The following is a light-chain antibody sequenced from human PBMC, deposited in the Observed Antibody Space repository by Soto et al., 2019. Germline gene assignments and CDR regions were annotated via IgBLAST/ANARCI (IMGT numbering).Light chain of an antibody. Sequence: DIQMTQSPSSLFASEGDRVTITCRASQDIGSDLGWYQQKSGKAPKRLIYTAASLQSGVPSRFRGSGSGTEFTLTISNLQPEDFATYYCIQHNDYPQTFGQGTKVDIK. V-gene: IGKV1-17*02. CDR2: TAA. CDR1: QDIGSD. J-gene: IGKJ1*01. CDR3: IQHNDYPQT.